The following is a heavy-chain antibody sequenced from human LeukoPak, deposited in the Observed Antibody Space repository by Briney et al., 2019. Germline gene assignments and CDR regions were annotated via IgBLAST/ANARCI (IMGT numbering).Heavy chain of an antibody. D-gene: IGHD3-16*01. CDR2: VYYSGTT. J-gene: IGHJ5*02. CDR1: GGSFNTYY. Sequence: SETLSLTCTVSGGSFNTYYWSWIRQPPGKGLEWIGYVYYSGTTNYKYKSSLKSRVTISVDTSKNQFSLKLNSVTAADTAVYYCARQGGGQGSFGGVLNWFDPWGQGTLVTVSS. CDR3: ARQGGGQGSFGGVLNWFDP. V-gene: IGHV4-59*08.